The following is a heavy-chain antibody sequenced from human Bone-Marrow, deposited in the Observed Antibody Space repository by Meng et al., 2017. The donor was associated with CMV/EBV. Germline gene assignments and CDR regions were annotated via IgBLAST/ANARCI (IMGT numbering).Heavy chain of an antibody. CDR2: INSGNTI. J-gene: IGHJ6*01. Sequence: GGSLRLSCAASGFTFRNYEMNWVRQAPGKGLEWVSYINSGNTIYYADSVKGRFTISRDNAKNSLFLQMNSLRAEDTAVYYCARGDAGYYYGMAVWGQGAKVTGSS. CDR3: ARGDAGYYYGMAV. D-gene: IGHD5-24*01. V-gene: IGHV3-48*03. CDR1: GFTFRNYE.